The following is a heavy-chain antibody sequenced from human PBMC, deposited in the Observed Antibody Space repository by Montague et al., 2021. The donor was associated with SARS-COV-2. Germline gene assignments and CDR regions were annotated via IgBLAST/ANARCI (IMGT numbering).Heavy chain of an antibody. CDR3: VRHVNVGASCWYKHFDS. Sequence: SETLSLTCTVSDGSISSANYFWVWIRHPPGLGLVWTVSIYYPANTYLNPTLKSRVTMSADTSKNQFSLKLNSVTAADAAVYYCVRHVNVGASCWYKHFDSWGQGTLVTVSS. CDR1: DGSISSANYF. D-gene: IGHD6-19*01. V-gene: IGHV4-39*01. J-gene: IGHJ4*02. CDR2: IYYPANT.